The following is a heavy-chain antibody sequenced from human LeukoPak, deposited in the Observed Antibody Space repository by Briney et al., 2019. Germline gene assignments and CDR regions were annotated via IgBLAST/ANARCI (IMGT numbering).Heavy chain of an antibody. CDR3: ARTTEGGYTYDYFYYYYMDV. CDR1: GGSFSGYY. D-gene: IGHD5-18*01. V-gene: IGHV4-34*01. CDR2: INHSGST. Sequence: SETLSLTCAVYGGSFSGYYWSWIRQSPGKGLEWIGEINHSGSTNYNPSLKSRVTISVDTSKNQFSLKLGSVTAADTAVYFCARTTEGGYTYDYFYYYYMDVWGKGTTVTISS. J-gene: IGHJ6*03.